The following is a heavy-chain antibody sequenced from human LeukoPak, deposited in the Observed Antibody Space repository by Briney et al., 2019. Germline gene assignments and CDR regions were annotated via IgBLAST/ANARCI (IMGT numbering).Heavy chain of an antibody. J-gene: IGHJ4*02. Sequence: SVKVSCKASGGTFSSYAISWVRQAPGQGLEWMGGIIPIFGTANYAQKFQGRVTITADESTSTAYMELRSLRSDDTAVYYCARCAVAGEYYFDYWGQGTLVTVSS. D-gene: IGHD6-19*01. V-gene: IGHV1-69*13. CDR3: ARCAVAGEYYFDY. CDR2: IIPIFGTA. CDR1: GGTFSSYA.